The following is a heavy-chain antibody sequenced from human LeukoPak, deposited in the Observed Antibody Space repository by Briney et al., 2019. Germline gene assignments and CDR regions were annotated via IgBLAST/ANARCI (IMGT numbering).Heavy chain of an antibody. CDR3: AAPGVPAATYYFDY. V-gene: IGHV3-30*02. D-gene: IGHD2-2*01. J-gene: IGHJ4*02. CDR1: GFTFSTYG. CDR2: IRYDGSNK. Sequence: GGSLRLSCAASGFTFSTYGMHWVRQAPGKGLEWVAFIRYDGSNKYYADSVKGRFTISRDNSKDTVYLQMNSLRAEDTAVYYCAAPGVPAATYYFDYWGQGTLVTVSS.